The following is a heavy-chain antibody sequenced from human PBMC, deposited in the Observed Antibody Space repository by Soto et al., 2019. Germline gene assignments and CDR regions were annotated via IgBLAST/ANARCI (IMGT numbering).Heavy chain of an antibody. J-gene: IGHJ4*02. CDR1: GGSISSSTYF. D-gene: IGHD5-18*01. CDR2: IYYSGST. CDR3: ARNTGYGRYYVDY. V-gene: IGHV4-39*01. Sequence: SETLSLTCTVSGGSISSSTYFWVLIRQPPGKGLEWIGSIYYSGSTYYNPSLKSRVTISVDTSKSQFSLKLSSVTAADTAVYYCARNTGYGRYYVDYWVQGTRVT.